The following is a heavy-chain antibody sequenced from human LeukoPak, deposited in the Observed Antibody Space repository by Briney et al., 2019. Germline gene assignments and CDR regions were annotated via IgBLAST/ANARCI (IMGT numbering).Heavy chain of an antibody. D-gene: IGHD2-8*01. V-gene: IGHV4-4*02. J-gene: IGHJ4*02. CDR2: ISLSGLT. CDR1: GGSLTSTNW. CDR3: SRENGAFSPFGY. Sequence: SGTLSLTCGVSGGSLTSTNWWSWVRQPPGQGLEWIGEISLSGLTNYNPSLKSRVTMALDKSKNHLSLNLTSVTAADTAVYYCSRENGAFSPFGYWGQGTLVTVPS.